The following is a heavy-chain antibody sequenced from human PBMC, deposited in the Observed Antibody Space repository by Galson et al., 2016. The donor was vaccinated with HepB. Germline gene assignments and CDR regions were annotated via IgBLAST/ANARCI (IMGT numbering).Heavy chain of an antibody. CDR1: GYTFTSYG. Sequence: SVKVSCKASGYTFTSYGISWVRQAPGQGLEWMGWISDDNSNTNYAHKLKGRVTMTTDTSTSTAYMELRSLRSDDTAVYYCAREDGYIWGSYRTIDYWGQGTLVTVSS. V-gene: IGHV1-18*01. J-gene: IGHJ4*02. CDR2: ISDDNSNT. CDR3: AREDGYIWGSYRTIDY. D-gene: IGHD3-16*02.